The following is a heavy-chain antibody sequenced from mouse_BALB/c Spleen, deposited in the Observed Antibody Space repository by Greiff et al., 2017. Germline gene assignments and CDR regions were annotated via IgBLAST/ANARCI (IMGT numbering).Heavy chain of an antibody. Sequence: EVQLQQSGPELVKPGASVKMSCKASGYTFTSYVMHWVKQKPGQGLEWIGYINPYNDGTKYNEKFKGKATLTSDKSSSTAYMELSSLTSEDSAVYYCARGGLTTATRVDYWGQGTSVTVSS. V-gene: IGHV1-14*01. J-gene: IGHJ4*01. CDR3: ARGGLTTATRVDY. CDR2: INPYNDGT. CDR1: GYTFTSYV. D-gene: IGHD1-2*01.